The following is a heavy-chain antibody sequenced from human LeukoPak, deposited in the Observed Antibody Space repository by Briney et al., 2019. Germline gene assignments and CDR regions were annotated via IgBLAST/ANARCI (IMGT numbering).Heavy chain of an antibody. CDR1: GFTFSNAW. CDR2: IKSKTDGGTT. V-gene: IGHV3-15*01. CDR3: TTDCGPPGGSCYDDYYYYGMDV. J-gene: IGHJ6*02. Sequence: GGSLRLSCAASGFTFSNAWMSWVRQAPGKGLEWVGRIKSKTDGGTTDYAAPVKGRFTISRDDSKNTLYLQMNSLKTEDTAVYYCTTDCGPPGGSCYDDYYYYGMDVWGQGTTVTVSS. D-gene: IGHD2-15*01.